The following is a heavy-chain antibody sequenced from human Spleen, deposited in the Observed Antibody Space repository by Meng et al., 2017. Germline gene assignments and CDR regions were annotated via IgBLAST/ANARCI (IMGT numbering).Heavy chain of an antibody. Sequence: QVQLQQWGAGLLKPSETLSLPCAVYGGSFSGYYWSWIRQPPGKGLEWIGEINHSGSTNYNPSLESRATISVDTSQNNLSLKLSFVTAADSAVYYCARGPTTMAHDFDYWGQGTLVTVSS. V-gene: IGHV4-34*01. CDR3: ARGPTTMAHDFDY. CDR1: GGSFSGYY. J-gene: IGHJ4*02. CDR2: INHSGST. D-gene: IGHD4-11*01.